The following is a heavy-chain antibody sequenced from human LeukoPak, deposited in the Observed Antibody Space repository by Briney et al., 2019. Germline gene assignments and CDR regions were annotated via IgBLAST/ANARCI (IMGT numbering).Heavy chain of an antibody. Sequence: SETLSLTCTVSGGSISSYYWSWIRQPPGKGLEWIGYIFYSGSTNYNPSLKSRVTISVDTSKNQVSLKLSSVTAADTAVYYCASGKGYTNGLFDYWGLGTLVSVSS. CDR2: IFYSGST. J-gene: IGHJ4*02. CDR1: GGSISSYY. D-gene: IGHD2-8*01. V-gene: IGHV4-59*01. CDR3: ASGKGYTNGLFDY.